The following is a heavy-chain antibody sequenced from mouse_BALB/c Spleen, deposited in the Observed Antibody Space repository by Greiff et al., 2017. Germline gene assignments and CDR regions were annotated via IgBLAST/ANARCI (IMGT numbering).Heavy chain of an antibody. Sequence: VQLQQPGAELVKPGAPVKLSCKASGYTFTSYWMNWVKQRPGRGLEWIGRIDPSDSETHYNQKFKDKATLTVDKSSSTAYIQLSSLTSEDSAVYYCARELRLRFAYWGQGTLVTVAA. CDR2: IDPSDSET. CDR1: GYTFTSYW. D-gene: IGHD1-2*01. CDR3: ARELRLRFAY. J-gene: IGHJ3*01. V-gene: IGHV1-69*02.